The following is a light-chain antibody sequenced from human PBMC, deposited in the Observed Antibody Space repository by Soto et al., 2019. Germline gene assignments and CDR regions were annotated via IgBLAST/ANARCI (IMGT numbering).Light chain of an antibody. J-gene: IGLJ2*01. CDR1: SSDVGGYNY. Sequence: QSALTQPASVSGSPGQSITISCTGTSSDVGGYNYVSWYQQHPGRAPQLMIFEVSNRPSGVSPRFSGSKSGNTASLTISGLQAEDEADYYCSSYTSSSNLLFGGGTKLTVL. CDR2: EVS. V-gene: IGLV2-14*01. CDR3: SSYTSSSNLL.